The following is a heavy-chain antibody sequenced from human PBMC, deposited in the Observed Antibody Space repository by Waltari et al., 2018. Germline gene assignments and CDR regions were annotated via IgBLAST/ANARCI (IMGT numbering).Heavy chain of an antibody. CDR3: ARGYYDFWTGHYMDV. V-gene: IGHV4-39*07. CDR1: GGSISSSSYY. CDR2: IYYSGST. D-gene: IGHD3-3*01. Sequence: QLQLQESGPGLVKPSETLSLTCTVSGGSISSSSYYWGWISQPPGKGLEWIGSIYYSGSTYYNPSLKSRVTISVDTSKNQFSLKLSSVTAADTAVYYCARGYYDFWTGHYMDVWGKGTTVTISS. J-gene: IGHJ6*03.